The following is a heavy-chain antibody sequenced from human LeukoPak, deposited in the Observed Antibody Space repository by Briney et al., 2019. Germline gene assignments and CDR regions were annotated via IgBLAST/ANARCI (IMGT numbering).Heavy chain of an antibody. D-gene: IGHD4-17*01. CDR2: IYYSGST. CDR1: GGSISSFY. V-gene: IGHV4-59*01. Sequence: SETLSLTCTVSGGSISSFYWSWIRQPPGKGLEWIGYIYYSGSTNYNPSLKSRVTISVDTSKNQFSLKLSSVTAADSAVYYCAREYGDSLDYWGQGTLVTVSS. J-gene: IGHJ4*02. CDR3: AREYGDSLDY.